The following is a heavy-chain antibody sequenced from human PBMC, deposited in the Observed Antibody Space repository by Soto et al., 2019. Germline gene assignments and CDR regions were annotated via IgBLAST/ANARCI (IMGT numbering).Heavy chain of an antibody. J-gene: IGHJ4*02. D-gene: IGHD2-15*01. V-gene: IGHV3-73*02. CDR2: IRSKANSYAT. Sequence: EVQLVESGGGLVQPGGSLKLSCAASGFTFSGSAMHWVRQASGKGLEWVGRIRSKANSYATAYAASVKGRFTISRDDSXNTAYLQMNSLKTEDTAVYYCTRGYCSGGSCYFDYWGQGTLVTVSS. CDR1: GFTFSGSA. CDR3: TRGYCSGGSCYFDY.